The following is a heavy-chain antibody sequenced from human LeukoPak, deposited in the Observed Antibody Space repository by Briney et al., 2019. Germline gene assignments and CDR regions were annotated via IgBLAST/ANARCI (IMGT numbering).Heavy chain of an antibody. D-gene: IGHD2-15*01. J-gene: IGHJ4*02. CDR2: IYYSGSP. CDR3: ARVICSGGSCRFDY. CDR1: GGSVIRSPYY. V-gene: IGHV4-39*07. Sequence: SETLSVTSTVPGGSVIRSPYYSGWIRQPPGRGLEWIGNIYYSGSPYYNPSLKSRVTMSVETSKNQFSLKLSSVTAADTAVYYCARVICSGGSCRFDYWGQGTLVTVSS.